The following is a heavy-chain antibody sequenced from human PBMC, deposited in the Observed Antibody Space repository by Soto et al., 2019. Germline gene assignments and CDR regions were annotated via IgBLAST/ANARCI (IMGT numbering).Heavy chain of an antibody. V-gene: IGHV3-48*02. Sequence: EVHLVESGGGLVQPGGSLRVSCAASGFTFSNYAMNWVRQAPGKGLEWVSYISIGSGSIFYADSVKGRFTISRDDAKNSRYLQMNTLIDEDTAVYYCVRDDRWAFDFWGQGKMVTVSS. CDR2: ISIGSGSI. CDR3: VRDDRWAFDF. CDR1: GFTFSNYA. D-gene: IGHD3-22*01. J-gene: IGHJ3*01.